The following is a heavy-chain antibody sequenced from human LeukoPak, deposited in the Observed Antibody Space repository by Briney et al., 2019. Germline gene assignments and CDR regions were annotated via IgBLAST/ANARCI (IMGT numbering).Heavy chain of an antibody. Sequence: VSDVSGSGGSTYYADSVKGRFTIYRDNSQNTLYLQMNSLRAEDTAVDYCAKEMSGIAVAGTSDYWGQGTLVTVSP. V-gene: IGHV3-23*01. CDR2: VSGSGGST. J-gene: IGHJ4*02. CDR3: AKEMSGIAVAGTSDY. D-gene: IGHD6-19*01.